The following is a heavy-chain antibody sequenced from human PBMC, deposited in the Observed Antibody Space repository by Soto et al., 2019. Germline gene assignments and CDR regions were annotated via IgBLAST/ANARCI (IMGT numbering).Heavy chain of an antibody. Sequence: QVQLVESGGGVVQPGRSLRLSCSASGFTFSTYSMNWIRQAPGKGLEWVAVIWYNGINQYYADSVKGRFTISRDDSRSTVLLPMESLRAEDMAIYYCARARYGSSGLFDYWGQGTLVTVAS. CDR2: IWYNGINQ. V-gene: IGHV3-33*01. CDR3: ARARYGSSGLFDY. D-gene: IGHD6-19*01. J-gene: IGHJ4*02. CDR1: GFTFSTYS.